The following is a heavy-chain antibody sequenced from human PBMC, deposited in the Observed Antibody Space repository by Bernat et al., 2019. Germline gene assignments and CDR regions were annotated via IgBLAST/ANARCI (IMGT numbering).Heavy chain of an antibody. Sequence: QVQLQESGPGLVKPSETLSLTCTVSGVSISSYYWTWIRQPAGKGLEWIGRIYSSGNTNYNPSLKSRLTMSVDTSKNQFSLKLSSVTAADTAVYYCARERRELRGDAFDIWGQGKMVTVSS. D-gene: IGHD1-7*01. CDR1: GVSISSYY. V-gene: IGHV4-4*07. CDR2: IYSSGNT. J-gene: IGHJ3*02. CDR3: ARERRELRGDAFDI.